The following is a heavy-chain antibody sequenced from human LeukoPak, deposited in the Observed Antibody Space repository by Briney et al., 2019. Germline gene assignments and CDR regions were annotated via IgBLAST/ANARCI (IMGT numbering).Heavy chain of an antibody. V-gene: IGHV3-23*01. Sequence: GGSLRLSCGASGFTFSSHAMSWIRQAPGEGLEWVSVISGTGDATYHADSVRGRFTISRDNSMNTLYLEMNSLRAEDTAVYYCAKGCGPTCYVPRDYWGQGTLVTVSS. CDR2: ISGTGDAT. CDR3: AKGCGPTCYVPRDY. CDR1: GFTFSSHA. J-gene: IGHJ4*02. D-gene: IGHD2/OR15-2a*01.